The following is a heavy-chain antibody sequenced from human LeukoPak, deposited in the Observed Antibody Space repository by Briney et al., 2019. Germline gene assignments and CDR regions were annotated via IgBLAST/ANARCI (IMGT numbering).Heavy chain of an antibody. CDR2: IRYDGSNK. J-gene: IGHJ4*02. Sequence: GGSLRLSCAASGFTFSSYGMHWVRQAPGKGLEWVAFIRYDGSNKYYADSVKGRFTISRDNSKNTLYLQMNSLRAEDTAVYYCAKKDYGDHRGFDYWGQGTLVTVSS. V-gene: IGHV3-30*02. CDR3: AKKDYGDHRGFDY. CDR1: GFTFSSYG. D-gene: IGHD4-17*01.